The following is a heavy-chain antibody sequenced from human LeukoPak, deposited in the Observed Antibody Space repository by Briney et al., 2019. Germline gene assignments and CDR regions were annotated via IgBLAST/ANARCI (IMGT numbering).Heavy chain of an antibody. V-gene: IGHV3-30*18. CDR1: GFTFSTYD. J-gene: IGHJ4*02. Sequence: GGSLRLSCAASGFTFSTYDMHWVRQAPGKGLEWVAIITYDGGNKYYADSVKGRFTISRDNSKNTLYLQMNSLRTEDTTVYYCAKDWAVVGKGLFDYWGQGTLVTVSS. CDR2: ITYDGGNK. D-gene: IGHD6-19*01. CDR3: AKDWAVVGKGLFDY.